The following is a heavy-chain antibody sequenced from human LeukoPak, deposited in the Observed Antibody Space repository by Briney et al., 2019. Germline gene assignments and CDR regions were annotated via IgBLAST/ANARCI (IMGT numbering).Heavy chain of an antibody. J-gene: IGHJ6*02. CDR1: GGSISSYY. V-gene: IGHV4-59*01. D-gene: IGHD1-26*01. Sequence: SETLSLTCTVSGGSISSYYWSWIRQPPGKGLEWIGYIYYSGSTNYNPSLKSRVTISVDTPKNQFSLKLSSVTAADTAVYYCARAKGGSEWELLPYYYYGMDVWGQGTTVTVSS. CDR2: IYYSGST. CDR3: ARAKGGSEWELLPYYYYGMDV.